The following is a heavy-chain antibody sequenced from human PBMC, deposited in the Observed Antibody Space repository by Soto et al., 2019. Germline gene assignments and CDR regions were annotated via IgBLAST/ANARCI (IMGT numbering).Heavy chain of an antibody. V-gene: IGHV4-4*02. D-gene: IGHD2-15*01. J-gene: IGHJ5*02. CDR2: IYHSGST. CDR1: GGSISSSNW. CDR3: ASLRVAAYNWFDP. Sequence: ETLSLTCAVSGGSISSSNWWSWVRQPPGKGLEWIGEIYHSGSTNYNPSLKSRVTISVDKSKNQFSLKLSSVTAADTAVYYCASLRVAAYNWFDPWGQGTLVTVSS.